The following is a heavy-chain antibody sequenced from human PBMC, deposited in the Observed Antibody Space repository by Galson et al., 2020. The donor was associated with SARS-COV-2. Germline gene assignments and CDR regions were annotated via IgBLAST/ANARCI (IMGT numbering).Heavy chain of an antibody. Sequence: GGSLRLSCAASGFTFTNYALHWVRQAPGKGLEWLAVISYDGGIQVYADSVKGRFTISRDNSENIVFLQMNSLRPDDTAVYSCTRDISGGASDIWGQGTRVTVSS. CDR1: GFTFTNYA. CDR3: TRDISGGASDI. CDR2: ISYDGGIQ. V-gene: IGHV3-30*01. J-gene: IGHJ3*02. D-gene: IGHD1-26*01.